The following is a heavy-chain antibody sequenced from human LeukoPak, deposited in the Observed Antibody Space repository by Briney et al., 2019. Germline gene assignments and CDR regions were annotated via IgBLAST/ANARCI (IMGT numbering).Heavy chain of an antibody. Sequence: ASVKVSCKASGYTFTTYAMNWVRQAPGQGLEWMGWINTNTGNPTYAQGFTGRFVFSLDTSVTTAYLQISSLKAEDTAVYYCARDSTVTTDWYFDLWGRGTLVTVSS. J-gene: IGHJ2*01. V-gene: IGHV7-4-1*02. CDR2: INTNTGNP. D-gene: IGHD4-17*01. CDR1: GYTFTTYA. CDR3: ARDSTVTTDWYFDL.